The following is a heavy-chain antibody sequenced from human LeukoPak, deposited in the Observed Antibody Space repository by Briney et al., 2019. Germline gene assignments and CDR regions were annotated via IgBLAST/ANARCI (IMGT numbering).Heavy chain of an antibody. CDR1: GGSINTYY. V-gene: IGHV4-59*08. CDR2: IYSSGST. D-gene: IGHD3-16*01. Sequence: SETLSLTCTVFGGSINTYYWSWIRQSPGKGLEFIGYIYSSGSTDYNPSLKSRVVISIDTSKSQFSLKMNSVTAADTAVYYCARRGTPYYYYYMGVWGKGTTVTVSS. CDR3: ARRGTPYYYYYMGV. J-gene: IGHJ6*03.